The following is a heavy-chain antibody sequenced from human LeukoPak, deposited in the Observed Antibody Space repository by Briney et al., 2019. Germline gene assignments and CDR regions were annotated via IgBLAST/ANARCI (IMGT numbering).Heavy chain of an antibody. J-gene: IGHJ6*04. CDR3: IAHFPYFYGFDV. D-gene: IGHD3-3*02. CDR1: GFTIGTAW. CDR2: IKSEGEGATT. V-gene: IGHV3-15*01. Sequence: GGSLRLSCVSSGFTIGTAWMSWVRQAPGKGLEWLGHIKSEGEGATTDYAAPAKGRFAISRDDSKNMIYLQMSSLKIDDTAIYYCIAHFPYFYGFDVWGKGTTVTVPS.